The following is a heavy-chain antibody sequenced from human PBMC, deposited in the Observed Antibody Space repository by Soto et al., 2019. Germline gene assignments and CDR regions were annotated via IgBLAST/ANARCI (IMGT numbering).Heavy chain of an antibody. CDR1: GFASSNYA. CDR3: ARGGSGWYPFDD. V-gene: IGHV3-23*01. CDR2: LTGGGDNP. Sequence: EVQLLESGGGLVQPGGSLRPSCAASGFASSNYAMSWVRQSPEKGLEWISSLTGGGDNPHYAESVKGRFTISRDNSKSTLVLQTNSLSEGDTAVYYCARGGSGWYPFDDRGQGTLVTVSS. D-gene: IGHD6-19*01. J-gene: IGHJ4*02.